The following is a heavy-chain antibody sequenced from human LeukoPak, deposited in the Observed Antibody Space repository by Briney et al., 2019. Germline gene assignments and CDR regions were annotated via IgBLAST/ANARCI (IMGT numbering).Heavy chain of an antibody. CDR1: GFTFSTYG. Sequence: GGSLRLSCAASGFTFSTYGMSWVRQAPGTGLEWVSAINNSGGRTYYADSVKGRFTISRDNAKNTLFLEMNSLRAEDTAVYYCARGNFYSGSGSSPLDYWGQGTLVTVSS. D-gene: IGHD3-10*01. V-gene: IGHV3-23*01. J-gene: IGHJ4*02. CDR3: ARGNFYSGSGSSPLDY. CDR2: INNSGGRT.